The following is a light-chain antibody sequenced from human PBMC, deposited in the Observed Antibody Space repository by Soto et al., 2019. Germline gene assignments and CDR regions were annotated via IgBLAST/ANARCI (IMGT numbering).Light chain of an antibody. CDR2: TAS. CDR3: QQYSSYWRT. J-gene: IGKJ1*01. Sequence: DIQMTQSPSTLSASVGDRVTITCRASQSISTWLAWYQQKPGKAPNLLIYTASTLESGVPSRFSGSGSGTEFTLTITSLQPDDFATYYCQQYSSYWRTFGQGTKVEVK. V-gene: IGKV1-5*03. CDR1: QSISTW.